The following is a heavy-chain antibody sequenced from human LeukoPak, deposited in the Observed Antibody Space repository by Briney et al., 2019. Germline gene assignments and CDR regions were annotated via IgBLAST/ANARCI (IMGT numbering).Heavy chain of an antibody. CDR3: ARGLWFGAPFRFDP. CDR2: IYHSGST. D-gene: IGHD3-10*01. CDR1: GGSISTSYYY. J-gene: IGHJ5*02. Sequence: SATLSLPCTVAGGSISTSYYYWGWVRQPPGEGLEWIGEIYHSGSTNYNPSLKSRVTISVDKSKNQFSLKLSSVTAADTAVYYCARGLWFGAPFRFDPWGQGTLVTVSS. V-gene: IGHV4-39*07.